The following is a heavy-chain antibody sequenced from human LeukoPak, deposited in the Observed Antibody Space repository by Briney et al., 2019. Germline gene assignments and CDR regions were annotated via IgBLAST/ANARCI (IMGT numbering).Heavy chain of an antibody. J-gene: IGHJ4*02. Sequence: SETLSLTCTVSGGSISNYYWNWIRQPAGEGLEWIGRISTSGTTNYKPSLKSRVTMSVDTSKNQFSLQLSSVTAADTAVYYCSRGIMGTGGNDYWGQGTPVTVSS. CDR2: ISTSGTT. CDR1: GGSISNYY. CDR3: SRGIMGTGGNDY. D-gene: IGHD1-14*01. V-gene: IGHV4-4*07.